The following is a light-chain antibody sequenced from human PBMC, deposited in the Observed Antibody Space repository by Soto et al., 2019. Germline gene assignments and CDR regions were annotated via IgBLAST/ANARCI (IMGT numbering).Light chain of an antibody. Sequence: QLVLTQSPSASASLGASVKLTCTLSSGYSSYAIAWHQQQSEKGPRYLTKLNSDGSYTKGDGIPDRFSGSSSGAERYLTISSLQSEDETDYYCQTWGTGFVVFGGGTKLTVL. CDR3: QTWGTGFVV. CDR1: SGYSSYA. J-gene: IGLJ2*01. V-gene: IGLV4-69*01. CDR2: LNSDGSY.